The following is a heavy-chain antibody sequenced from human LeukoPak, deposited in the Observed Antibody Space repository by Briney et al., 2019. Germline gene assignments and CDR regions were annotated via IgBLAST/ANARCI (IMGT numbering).Heavy chain of an antibody. D-gene: IGHD2-8*02. V-gene: IGHV4-31*03. CDR2: IFYSGNT. CDR3: ARWQYWDTGGYFDY. Sequence: SETLSLTCTVSGGSISGGAYYWSGIRQHPGKGLGWIAYIFYSGNTYYNPSLKSRVTISVDTSKNQFSLKLSSVTAADTAVYYCARWQYWDTGGYFDYWGQGILVTVSS. CDR1: GGSISGGAYY. J-gene: IGHJ4*02.